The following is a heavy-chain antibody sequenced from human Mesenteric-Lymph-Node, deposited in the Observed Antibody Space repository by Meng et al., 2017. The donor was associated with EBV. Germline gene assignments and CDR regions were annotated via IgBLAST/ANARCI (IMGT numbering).Heavy chain of an antibody. CDR2: IIPLFSTT. V-gene: IGHV1-69*01. Sequence: QVRLGQSGAEVKKPGSSEEVSCKASGGTFSTFAIHWGRLAPGQGLEWMAGIIPLFSTTNYAQNFQGRVTITADGSTSTAYMEVSSLRSDDTAVYYCAISDGWDISWGQGTLVTVSS. D-gene: IGHD5-24*01. J-gene: IGHJ5*02. CDR1: GGTFSTFA. CDR3: AISDGWDIS.